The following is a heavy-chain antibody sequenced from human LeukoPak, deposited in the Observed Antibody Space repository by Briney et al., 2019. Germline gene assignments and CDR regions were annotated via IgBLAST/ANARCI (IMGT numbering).Heavy chain of an antibody. Sequence: SETLSLTCTVSGGSISSYYWSWTRQPPGKGLEWIGYIYYSGSTNYNPSLKSRVTISVDTSKNQFSLKLSSVTAADTAVYYCARETYYDSSGYYIIDYWGQGTLVTVSS. J-gene: IGHJ4*02. CDR2: IYYSGST. CDR3: ARETYYDSSGYYIIDY. D-gene: IGHD3-22*01. V-gene: IGHV4-59*12. CDR1: GGSISSYY.